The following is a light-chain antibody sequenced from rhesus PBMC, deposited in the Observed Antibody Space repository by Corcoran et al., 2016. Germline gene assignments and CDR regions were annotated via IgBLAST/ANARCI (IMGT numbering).Light chain of an antibody. CDR1: QSISNY. J-gene: IGKJ1*01. Sequence: DIQMTQSPSSLSASVGDRVTITCRASQSISNYLNWYQQEPGKAPKLLIYSASSLQSGVPSRFSGIGSGTEFTLTISSLQPEDFATYYCQQFKNYPWTFGQGTKVEIK. CDR3: QQFKNYPWT. V-gene: IGKV1-41*01. CDR2: SAS.